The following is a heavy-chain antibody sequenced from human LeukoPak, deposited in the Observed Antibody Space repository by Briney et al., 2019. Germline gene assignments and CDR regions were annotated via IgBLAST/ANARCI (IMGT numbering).Heavy chain of an antibody. D-gene: IGHD3-3*01. V-gene: IGHV1-69*01. CDR2: IIPIFGTA. CDR3: ASLTYYDFWSGYYTWNYFDY. Sequence: SVKVSCKASGGTFSSYAISWVRQAPGQGLEWMGGIIPIFGTANYAQKFQGRVTITADESTSTAYMELSSLKSEDTAVYYCASLTYYDFWSGYYTWNYFDYWGQGTLVTVSS. J-gene: IGHJ4*02. CDR1: GGTFSSYA.